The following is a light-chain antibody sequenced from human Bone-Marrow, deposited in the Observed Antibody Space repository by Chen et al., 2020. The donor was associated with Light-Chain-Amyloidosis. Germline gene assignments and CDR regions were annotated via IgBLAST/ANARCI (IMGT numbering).Light chain of an antibody. Sequence: QSVLTPPPPASGTPGQRVTISFSGASSNIGINYVYWYQNFPGPAPNLLIQRNNQRPSWVPDRFSASKSGTSAFLAISGLRSEDEADYYCAAWDGSLSGYVFGTGTKVIVL. CDR1: SSNIGINY. V-gene: IGLV1-47*01. CDR2: RNN. CDR3: AAWDGSLSGYV. J-gene: IGLJ1*01.